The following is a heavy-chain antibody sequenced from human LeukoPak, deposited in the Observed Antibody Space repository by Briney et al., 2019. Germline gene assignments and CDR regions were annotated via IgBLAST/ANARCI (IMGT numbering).Heavy chain of an antibody. Sequence: GRSLRLSCAASGFTFDDYAMHWVRQAPGKGLEWVSGISWNSGSIGYADSVKGRFTISRDNAKNSLYLQMNSLRAEDTALYYCAKQGSYWADYYMDVWGKGTTVTISS. V-gene: IGHV3-9*01. CDR2: ISWNSGSI. CDR3: AKQGSYWADYYMDV. J-gene: IGHJ6*03. D-gene: IGHD1-26*01. CDR1: GFTFDDYA.